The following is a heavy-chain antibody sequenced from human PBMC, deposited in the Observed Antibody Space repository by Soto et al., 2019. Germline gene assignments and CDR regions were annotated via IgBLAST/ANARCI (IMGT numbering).Heavy chain of an antibody. D-gene: IGHD3-10*01. J-gene: IGHJ4*02. V-gene: IGHV3-33*01. CDR1: GFTFSSHG. CDR2: IWCDGTNK. Sequence: QVQLVESGGGVVQPGRSLRLSCGASGFTFSSHGMHWVRQAPGKGLEWVAVIWCDGTNKYYADSVKGRFTISRDNSRNTVSLQMNSLRVEDTAVYYCARWGDNKVFDYWGQGTLVSVSS. CDR3: ARWGDNKVFDY.